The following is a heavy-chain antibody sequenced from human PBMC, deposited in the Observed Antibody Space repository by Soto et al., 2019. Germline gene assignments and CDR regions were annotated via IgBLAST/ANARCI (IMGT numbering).Heavy chain of an antibody. CDR2: ISSNGGST. J-gene: IGHJ5*02. V-gene: IGHV3-64D*06. CDR1: GFTFSSYA. CDR3: VKGGIQLWLRDNWFDP. Sequence: QAGGSLRLSCSASGFTFSSYAMHWVRQAPGKGLEYVSAISSNGGSTYYADSVKGRFTISRDNSKNTLYLQMSSLRAEDTAVYYCVKGGIQLWLRDNWFDPWGQGTLVTVSS. D-gene: IGHD5-18*01.